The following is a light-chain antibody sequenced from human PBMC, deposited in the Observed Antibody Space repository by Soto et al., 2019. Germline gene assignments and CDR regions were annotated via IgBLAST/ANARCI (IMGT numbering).Light chain of an antibody. J-gene: IGKJ4*01. Sequence: EIVMTQSPATLSVSPGEGVTLSCRASQSIRSNLAWYQQKPGQAPRLLIYGASTRATGIPARFSGSGSGTEFTLTISRLEPEDFAVYYCQQFSSYPLTFGGGTKVDIK. V-gene: IGKV3-15*01. CDR2: GAS. CDR3: QQFSSYPLT. CDR1: QSIRSN.